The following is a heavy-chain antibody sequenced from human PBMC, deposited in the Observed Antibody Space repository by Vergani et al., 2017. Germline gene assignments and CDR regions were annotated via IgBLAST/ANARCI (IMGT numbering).Heavy chain of an antibody. V-gene: IGHV4-30-2*01. Sequence: QLQLQESGSGLVKPSQTLSLTCAVSGGSISSGGYSWSWLRQPPGKGLEWIGYIYHSGSTYYNPSLKSRVTISVDRSKNQFSLKLSSVTAADTAVYYCARGGRITMVQGVSCAFDIWGQGTMVTVSS. D-gene: IGHD3-10*01. CDR2: IYHSGST. CDR1: GGSISSGGYS. J-gene: IGHJ3*02. CDR3: ARGGRITMVQGVSCAFDI.